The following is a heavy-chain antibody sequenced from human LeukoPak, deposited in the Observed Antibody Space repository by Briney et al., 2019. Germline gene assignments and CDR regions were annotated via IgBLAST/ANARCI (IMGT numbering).Heavy chain of an antibody. Sequence: GGSLRLSCAASGFTFSSYGMHWVRQAPGKGLKWVAVMWYDGSNKYYADSVKGRFTISRDNSKNTLYLQMNSLRAEDTAVYYCATQSWVAAGDYWGQGTLVTVSS. D-gene: IGHD2-15*01. CDR2: MWYDGSNK. CDR1: GFTFSSYG. CDR3: ATQSWVAAGDY. V-gene: IGHV3-33*01. J-gene: IGHJ4*02.